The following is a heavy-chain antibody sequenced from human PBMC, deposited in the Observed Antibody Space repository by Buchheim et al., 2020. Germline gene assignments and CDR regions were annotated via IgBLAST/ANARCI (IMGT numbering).Heavy chain of an antibody. Sequence: EVQLVESGGGLVKPGGSLRLSCAASGFTFSSYSMNWVRQAPGKGLEWVSSISTSSSFKYYADSVKGRFTISRDDAKNSLYLQMDSLRAEDTALYYCARDDGYGLVYYGMDVWGQGTT. CDR3: ARDDGYGLVYYGMDV. CDR1: GFTFSSYS. D-gene: IGHD5-18*01. CDR2: ISTSSSFK. J-gene: IGHJ6*02. V-gene: IGHV3-21*01.